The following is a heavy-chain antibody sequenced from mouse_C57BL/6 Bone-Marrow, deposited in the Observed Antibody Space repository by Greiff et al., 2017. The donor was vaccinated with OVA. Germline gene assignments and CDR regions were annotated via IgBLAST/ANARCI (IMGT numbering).Heavy chain of an antibody. CDR1: GYTFTNYW. V-gene: IGHV1-63*01. D-gene: IGHD1-1*01. J-gene: IGHJ2*01. CDR3: ARSFTTVVFDY. CDR2: IYPGGGYT. Sequence: VQLVESGAELVRPGTSVKMSYKASGYTFTNYWIGWAKQRPGHGLEWIGDIYPGGGYTNYNEKFKGKATLTADKSSSTAYMQFSSLTSEDSAIYYCARSFTTVVFDYWGQGTTLTVSS.